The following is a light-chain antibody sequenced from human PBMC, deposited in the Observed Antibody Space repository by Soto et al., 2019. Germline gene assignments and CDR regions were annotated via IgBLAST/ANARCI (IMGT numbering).Light chain of an antibody. CDR1: QSVSSN. CDR3: QQYNNWPPLT. CDR2: GAS. V-gene: IGKV3-15*01. Sequence: EIVMTQSPATLSVSPGERATLSCRASQSVSSNLAWYQQKPGQAPRLLIYGASTRATGIPARFSGSRSGTEITHTNSSLQSEDLAFYYCQQYNNWPPLTFGGGTKVEIK. J-gene: IGKJ4*01.